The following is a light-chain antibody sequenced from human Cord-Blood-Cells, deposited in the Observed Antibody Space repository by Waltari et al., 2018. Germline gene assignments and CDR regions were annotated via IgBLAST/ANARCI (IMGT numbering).Light chain of an antibody. CDR3: NSRDSSGNVV. J-gene: IGLJ2*01. V-gene: IGLV3-19*01. CDR1: SPRSYY. Sequence: SSELTQDPAVSVALGQTVRITCQGDSPRSYYASWYQQKPGQAPLLVIYGKNNRPSGIPDRFSGSSSGNTASLTITGAQAEDEADYYCNSRDSSGNVVFGGGTKLTVL. CDR2: GKN.